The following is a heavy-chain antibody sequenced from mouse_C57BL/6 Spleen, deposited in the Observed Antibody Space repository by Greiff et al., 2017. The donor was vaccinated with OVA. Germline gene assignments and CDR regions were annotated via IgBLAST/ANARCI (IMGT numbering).Heavy chain of an antibody. V-gene: IGHV3-6*01. Sequence: EVKLMESGPGLVKPSQSLSLTCSVTGYSITSGYYWNWIRQFPGNKLEWMGYISYDGSNNYNPSLKNRISITRDTSKNQFFLKLNSVTTEDTATYYCARAYYDYDDFDYWGQGTTLTVSS. CDR3: ARAYYDYDDFDY. D-gene: IGHD2-4*01. CDR1: GYSITSGYY. J-gene: IGHJ2*01. CDR2: ISYDGSN.